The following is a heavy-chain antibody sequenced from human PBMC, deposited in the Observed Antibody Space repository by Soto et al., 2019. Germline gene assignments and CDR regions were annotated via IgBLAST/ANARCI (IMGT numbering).Heavy chain of an antibody. CDR3: AREDWFRFDP. CDR1: GLTFKNYW. CDR2: IKYDGSDK. D-gene: IGHD2-21*01. J-gene: IGHJ5*02. V-gene: IGHV3-7*01. Sequence: GGSLRLSCAASGLTFKNYWMSWVRQTPGKGLEWVATIKYDGSDKYYVDSLKGRFTISRDNARNSLYLQMNSLRVEDTALYYCAREDWFRFDPWGQGTQVTVSS.